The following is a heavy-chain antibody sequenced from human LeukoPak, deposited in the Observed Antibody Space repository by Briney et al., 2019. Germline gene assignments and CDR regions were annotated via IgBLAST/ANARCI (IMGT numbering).Heavy chain of an antibody. D-gene: IGHD4-23*01. CDR3: ARDPDYGGNGDY. V-gene: IGHV4-59*01. CDR1: GGSISSYY. J-gene: IGHJ4*02. CDR2: IYYSGST. Sequence: SETLSLTCTVSGGSISSYYWSWIRQPPGKGLEWIGYIYYSGSTNYNPSLKSRVTISVDTSKNQFSLKLSSVTAADTAVYYCARDPDYGGNGDYWGQGTLVTVS.